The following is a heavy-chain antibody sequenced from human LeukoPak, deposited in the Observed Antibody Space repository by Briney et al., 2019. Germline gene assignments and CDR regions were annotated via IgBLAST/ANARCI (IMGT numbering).Heavy chain of an antibody. D-gene: IGHD1-26*01. CDR1: GFTVSSDY. V-gene: IGHV3-53*01. CDR3: AREPWGAKGAAWGMDV. CDR2: IQSGGTT. J-gene: IGHJ6*02. Sequence: GGSLRLSCAASGFTVSSDYMNWVRQAPGKGLEWVSVIQSGGTTYYADSVKGRFTISRDISKNTLYLQMDSLRAEDTAVYYCAREPWGAKGAAWGMDVWGQATTVTVSS.